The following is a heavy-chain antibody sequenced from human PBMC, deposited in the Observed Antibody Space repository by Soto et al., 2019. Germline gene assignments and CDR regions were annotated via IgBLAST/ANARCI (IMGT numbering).Heavy chain of an antibody. J-gene: IGHJ4*02. CDR3: AFGNLSYYFDF. D-gene: IGHD3-16*01. CDR1: GFTFSGFG. Sequence: VGSLRLSCAASGFTFSGFGMHWVRQAPGKGLEWVAIIWYDGSDKYYADSVKGRFTISRDNSKNTLYLQMNSLRAEDTAVYHCAFGNLSYYFDFWGQGTPVTVSS. V-gene: IGHV3-33*01. CDR2: IWYDGSDK.